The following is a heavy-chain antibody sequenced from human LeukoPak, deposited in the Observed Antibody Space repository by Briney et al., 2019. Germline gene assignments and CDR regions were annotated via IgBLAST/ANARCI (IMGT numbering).Heavy chain of an antibody. D-gene: IGHD3/OR15-3a*01. CDR1: GFTFGDHG. J-gene: IGHJ4*02. CDR3: TRDKDWSYDY. CDR2: IRRKVYGGTT. V-gene: IGHV3-49*04. Sequence: GRSLRLSCTASGFTFGDHGMGWVRQAPGKGLEWVGFIRRKVYGGTTEYAASVRGRFSISRDDSKSIAYLEMNSLKTEDTAVYYCTRDKDWSYDYWGQGTLVTVSS.